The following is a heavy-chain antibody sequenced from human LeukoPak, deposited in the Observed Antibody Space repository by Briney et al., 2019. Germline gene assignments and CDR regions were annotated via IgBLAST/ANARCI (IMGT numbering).Heavy chain of an antibody. J-gene: IGHJ4*02. CDR1: GFTFSSYA. CDR3: AKYVFSYGAGSYLAH. V-gene: IGHV3-23*01. D-gene: IGHD3-10*01. CDR2: ISGSGSNT. Sequence: PGGSLRLSCAASGFTFSSYAMSWVRQAPGKGLEWVTGISGSGSNTYYAESVKDRFIISRDSTKNTLFLQVNSLRVEDTAVYYCAKYVFSYGAGSYLAHWGRGTLVSVSS.